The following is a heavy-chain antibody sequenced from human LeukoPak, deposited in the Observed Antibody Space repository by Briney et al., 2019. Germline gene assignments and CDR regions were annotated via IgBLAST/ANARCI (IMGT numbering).Heavy chain of an antibody. CDR2: ISTYNDNT. V-gene: IGHV1-18*01. J-gene: IGHJ2*01. CDR1: GYTFSDYG. D-gene: IGHD5-18*01. Sequence: ASVKVSCKASGYTFSDYGVSWVRQAPGQGLEWMGRISTYNDNTNYAQKFQGRVTVTTDTATNAAYMELRNLTSDDTAVYYCARDGMQLWLRGYFDLWGRGTLVTVSS. CDR3: ARDGMQLWLRGYFDL.